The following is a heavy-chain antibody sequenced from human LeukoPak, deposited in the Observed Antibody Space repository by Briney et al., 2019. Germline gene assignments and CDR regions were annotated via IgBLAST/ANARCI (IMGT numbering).Heavy chain of an antibody. V-gene: IGHV4-59*11. CDR1: GDSMNGHF. CDR2: LSKSGNT. CDR3: ARARYVNSFYAFDI. Sequence: SETLSLTCSVSGDSMNGHFWSWIRLPPGKGLEWIGYLSKSGNTNYSPSLKSRVTIFGDTSKNQFFLKLSSVTAADTAVYYCARARYVNSFYAFDIWGQGTLVTVSS. J-gene: IGHJ3*02. D-gene: IGHD3-9*01.